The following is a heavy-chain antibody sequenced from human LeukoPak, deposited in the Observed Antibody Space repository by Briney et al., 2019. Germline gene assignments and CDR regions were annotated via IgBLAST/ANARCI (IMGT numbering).Heavy chain of an antibody. D-gene: IGHD5-18*01. J-gene: IGHJ4*02. CDR1: GGSVSSTTYY. CDR3: ASSLVRADMVTGIDY. CDR2: INRSGST. V-gene: IGHV4-39*07. Sequence: SETLSLTCTVSGGSVSSTTYYWIWIRQPPGKGLEWIGEINRSGSTTYNPSLKSRVTISLDTSKNQFSLKLSSVTAADTAVYYCASSLVRADMVTGIDYWGQGTLVTVSS.